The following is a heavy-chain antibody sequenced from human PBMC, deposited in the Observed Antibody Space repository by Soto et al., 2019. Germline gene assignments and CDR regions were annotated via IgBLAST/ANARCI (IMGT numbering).Heavy chain of an antibody. CDR2: ISAYNGNT. J-gene: IGHJ6*02. V-gene: IGHV1-18*01. CDR3: ARVQGYCSGGSCLAYCYGMDV. D-gene: IGHD2-15*01. Sequence: QVQLVQSGAEVKKPGASVKVSCKASGYTFTSYGISWVRQAPGQGLEWMGWISAYNGNTNYAQKLQGRVTMTTDTSTSTAYMELRSLRSDDTAVYYCARVQGYCSGGSCLAYCYGMDVWGQGTTVTVSS. CDR1: GYTFTSYG.